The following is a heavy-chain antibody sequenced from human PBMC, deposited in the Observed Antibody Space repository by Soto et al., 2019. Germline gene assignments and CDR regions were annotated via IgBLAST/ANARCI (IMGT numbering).Heavy chain of an antibody. V-gene: IGHV3-33*01. CDR3: VGQMYSGSWEAPDY. D-gene: IGHD6-13*01. J-gene: IGHJ4*02. Sequence: QVQLVESGGGVVQPGRSLRLSCAASGFTFSSYGMHWVRQAPGKGLEWAAVIWYDGNNKYYADSVKGQFTISRDNSKKTLYLQMNSLRVEDTAVYYCVGQMYSGSWEAPDYWGQGILVTVSS. CDR2: IWYDGNNK. CDR1: GFTFSSYG.